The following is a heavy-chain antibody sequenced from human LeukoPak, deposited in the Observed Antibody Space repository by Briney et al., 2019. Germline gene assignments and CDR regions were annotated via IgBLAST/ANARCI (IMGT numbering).Heavy chain of an antibody. CDR3: AKKGATTGDFDY. CDR2: ISFDGNNK. Sequence: PGGSLRLSCAASGFTFSDYAMHWVRLAPGKGLEWVAVISFDGNNKYYADSVKGRFTISRDNSKNTLYLQMNSLRAEDTAVYYCAKKGATTGDFDYWGQGTLVTVSS. D-gene: IGHD1-26*01. V-gene: IGHV3-30*18. J-gene: IGHJ4*02. CDR1: GFTFSDYA.